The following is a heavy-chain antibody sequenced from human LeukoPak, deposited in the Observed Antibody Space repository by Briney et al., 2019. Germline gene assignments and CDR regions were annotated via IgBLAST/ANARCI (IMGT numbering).Heavy chain of an antibody. CDR1: GFTFTKFW. CDR3: TRGGEEPFDY. CDR2: INVEGTTT. Sequence: GGSLRLSCAGSGFTFTKFWMHWVRQAPGKGLVWVSRINVEGTTTTYADSVEGRFTISRDENTLYLQMNHLRVDDTAVYYCTRGGEEPFDYWGQGTLVTVTS. V-gene: IGHV3-74*01. J-gene: IGHJ4*02. D-gene: IGHD3-10*01.